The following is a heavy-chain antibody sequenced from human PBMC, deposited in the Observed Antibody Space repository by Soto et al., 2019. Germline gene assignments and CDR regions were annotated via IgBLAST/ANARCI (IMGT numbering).Heavy chain of an antibody. D-gene: IGHD3-3*01. Sequence: QVQLQESGPGLVKPSGTLSLTCAVSGDSISSHDWWSWVRQPPNKGLEWIAEIHHSGGTNYHPSLMSRPTISVDNSKNQFSLKLISATAADRAVYYCVRNGYYSLDYWGQGTLVSVSS. V-gene: IGHV4-4*02. J-gene: IGHJ4*02. CDR1: GDSISSHDW. CDR3: VRNGYYSLDY. CDR2: IHHSGGT.